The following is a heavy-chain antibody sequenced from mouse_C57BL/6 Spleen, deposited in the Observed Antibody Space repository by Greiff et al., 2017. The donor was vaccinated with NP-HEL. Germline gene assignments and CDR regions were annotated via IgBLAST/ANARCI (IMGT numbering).Heavy chain of an antibody. CDR2: INPNYGTT. Sequence: EVQLQQSGPELVKPGASVKISCKASGYSFTDYNMNRVKQSNGKSLEWIGVINPNYGTTSYNQKFKGKATLTVDQSSSTAYMQLNSLTSEDSAVYYCARGGNYRYYYAMDYWGQGTSVTVSS. D-gene: IGHD2-1*01. CDR1: GYSFTDYN. V-gene: IGHV1-39*01. CDR3: ARGGNYRYYYAMDY. J-gene: IGHJ4*01.